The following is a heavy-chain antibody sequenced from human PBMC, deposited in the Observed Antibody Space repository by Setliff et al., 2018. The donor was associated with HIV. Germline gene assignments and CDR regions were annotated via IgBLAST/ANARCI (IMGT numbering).Heavy chain of an antibody. V-gene: IGHV1-18*01. CDR2: ISVYNGDT. J-gene: IGHJ3*02. Sequence: ASVKVSCKASGNTFTTYDISWVRQAPGQGLEWMGWISVYNGDTNYAQKFQGRVTMTTDTSTSTAYMELRSLRSDDTAVYYCARAIRWRYCSSTSCSDAFDIWGQGTTVT. D-gene: IGHD2-2*01. CDR1: GNTFTTYD. CDR3: ARAIRWRYCSSTSCSDAFDI.